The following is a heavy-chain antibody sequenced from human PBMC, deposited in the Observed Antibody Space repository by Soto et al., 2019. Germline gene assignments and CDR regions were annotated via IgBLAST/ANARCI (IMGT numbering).Heavy chain of an antibody. CDR3: ARDRYSSSGWFDP. CDR2: IYYSGST. CDR1: GGSISSGGYY. Sequence: QVQLQESGPGLVKPSQTLSLTCTVSGGSISSGGYYWSWIRQHPGKGLEWIGYIYYSGSTYYNPSLRSRVTISVDTSKNQFSLKLSSVTAADTAVYYCARDRYSSSGWFDPWGQGTLVTVSS. V-gene: IGHV4-31*03. J-gene: IGHJ5*02. D-gene: IGHD6-13*01.